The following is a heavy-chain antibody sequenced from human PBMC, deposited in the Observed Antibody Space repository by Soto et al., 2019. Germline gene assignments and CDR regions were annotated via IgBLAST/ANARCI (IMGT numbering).Heavy chain of an antibody. D-gene: IGHD3-16*01. Sequence: QVQLQQWGAGLLKPSETLSLTCAVYGGSFSGYYCTWIRHSPGKGLEWIGEIHPSGTTNYNPSLNSRLTMSLDTSKTQFSLRLTSVTAADTAVYYCARGRDAYKGGNYWGQGTLVPVSS. CDR2: IHPSGTT. V-gene: IGHV4-34*01. J-gene: IGHJ4*02. CDR3: ARGRDAYKGGNY. CDR1: GGSFSGYY.